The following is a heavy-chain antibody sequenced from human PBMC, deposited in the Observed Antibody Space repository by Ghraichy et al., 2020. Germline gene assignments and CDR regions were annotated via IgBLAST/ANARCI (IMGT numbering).Heavy chain of an antibody. D-gene: IGHD6-13*01. J-gene: IGHJ4*02. CDR1: GGSISSSSYY. Sequence: SETLSLTCTVSGGSISSSSYYWGWIRQPPGKGLEWIGSIYYSGSTYYNPSLKSRVTISVDTSKNQFSLKLSSVTAADTAVYYCARRSSSWYFSTKYYFDYWGQGTLVTVSS. CDR2: IYYSGST. CDR3: ARRSSSWYFSTKYYFDY. V-gene: IGHV4-39*01.